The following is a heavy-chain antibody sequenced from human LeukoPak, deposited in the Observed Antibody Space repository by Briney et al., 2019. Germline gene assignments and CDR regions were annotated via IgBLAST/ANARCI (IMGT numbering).Heavy chain of an antibody. CDR2: IWYDGGNK. CDR3: AVEYSSTPLGLDF. J-gene: IGHJ4*02. D-gene: IGHD2-2*01. CDR1: GFTFSSYG. Sequence: GGSLRLSCAASGFTFSSYGMHWVRQAPGKGLEWVAVIWYDGGNKYYADSVKGRFTISRDNSKNTLYLQMNSLRAEDTAMYYCAVEYSSTPLGLDFWGQGTLVTVSS. V-gene: IGHV3-33*01.